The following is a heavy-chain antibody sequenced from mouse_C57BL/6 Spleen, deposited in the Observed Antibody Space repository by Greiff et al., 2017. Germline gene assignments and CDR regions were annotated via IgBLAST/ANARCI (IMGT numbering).Heavy chain of an antibody. J-gene: IGHJ2*01. D-gene: IGHD1-1*01. Sequence: QVQLQQPGAELVKPGASVKLSCKASGYTFTSYWMHWVKQRPGQGLEWIGMIHPNSGSTNYNEKFKSKATLTVDKSSSTAYMQLSSLTSEDSAVYSCAEGTAVVATGDSFGYWGQGTTLTVAS. V-gene: IGHV1-64*01. CDR3: AEGTAVVATGDSFGY. CDR1: GYTFTSYW. CDR2: IHPNSGST.